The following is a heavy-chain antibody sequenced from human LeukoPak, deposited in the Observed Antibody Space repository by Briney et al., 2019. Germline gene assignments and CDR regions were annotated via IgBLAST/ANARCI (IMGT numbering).Heavy chain of an antibody. Sequence: GGSLRLSCAASGFPFRDFGLSWVRQAPGKGLEWVSGISGGGDIIYYADSVKGRFTISRDNSKNTLYLQMNSLRAEDTAVYYCARGERRYDYWGQGTLVTVSS. CDR2: ISGGGDII. D-gene: IGHD1-1*01. J-gene: IGHJ4*02. V-gene: IGHV3-23*01. CDR3: ARGERRYDY. CDR1: GFPFRDFG.